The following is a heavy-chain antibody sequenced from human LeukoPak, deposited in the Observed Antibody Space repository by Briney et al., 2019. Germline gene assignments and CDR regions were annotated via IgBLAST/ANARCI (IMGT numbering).Heavy chain of an antibody. CDR3: ARENSSSWYYCYYYMDV. Sequence: GGSLRVSCAASGFTFSSYWMHWVRQAPGKGLVWVSRINSDGSSTSCADAVKGRFTISRDNAKNTLYLQMNSLRAEDTAVYYCARENSSSWYYCYYYMDVWGKGTTVTISS. D-gene: IGHD6-13*01. J-gene: IGHJ6*03. V-gene: IGHV3-74*01. CDR2: INSDGSST. CDR1: GFTFSSYW.